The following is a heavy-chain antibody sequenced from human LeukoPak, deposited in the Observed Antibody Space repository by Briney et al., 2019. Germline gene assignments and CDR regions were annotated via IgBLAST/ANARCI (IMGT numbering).Heavy chain of an antibody. V-gene: IGHV3-11*01. J-gene: IGHJ5*01. CDR2: ISSSSHVI. CDR1: GFTFSDSY. CDR3: ARTGRNNYFDS. Sequence: GGSLRLSCAVSGFTFSDSYMSWIRQAPGKGLDWLACISSSSHVIYYADSVKGRFTISRDNAKNSLYLQLNCLRAEDTAVYYCARTGRNNYFDSWGQGTLVTVSS.